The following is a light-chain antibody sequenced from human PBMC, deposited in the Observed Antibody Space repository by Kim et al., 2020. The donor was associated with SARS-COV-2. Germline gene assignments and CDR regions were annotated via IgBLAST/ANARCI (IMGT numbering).Light chain of an antibody. V-gene: IGLV3-21*04. J-gene: IGLJ2*01. CDR2: YDS. CDR1: DIQRKS. CDR3: QVWDRGSDHPVV. Sequence: PGKSANITCGGKDIQRKSFLWYQQQAGQAPVLVITYDSDRPSGIPERLSGSNSGNTATLTISRVEAGDEADYYCQVWDRGSDHPVVFGGGTQLTVL.